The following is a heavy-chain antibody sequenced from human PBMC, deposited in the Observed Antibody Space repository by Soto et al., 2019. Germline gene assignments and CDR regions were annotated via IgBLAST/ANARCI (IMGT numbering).Heavy chain of an antibody. CDR1: GFTFSSYW. D-gene: IGHD3-16*01. CDR2: IKQDGSEK. V-gene: IGHV3-7*01. Sequence: EVQLVESGGGLVQPGGSLRLSCAASGFTFSSYWMSWVRQAPGKGLEWVANIKQDGSEKYYVDSVKGRFTISRDIAKNSLYLQMNSLRAGDTAVYYCARDWVPRGGEFDYWGQGTLVTVSS. J-gene: IGHJ4*02. CDR3: ARDWVPRGGEFDY.